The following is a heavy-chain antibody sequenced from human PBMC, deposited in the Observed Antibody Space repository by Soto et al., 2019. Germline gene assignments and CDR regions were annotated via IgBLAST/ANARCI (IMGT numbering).Heavy chain of an antibody. Sequence: QVQLVQSGAEVKKPGASVKVSCKASGYTFTSYGISWVRQAPGQGLEWMGWISTYNGNTKYAQKLQGRVTMTTDTSASTAYMELRRVRADDTAVFYCAREMVRGVGSDYWGQGTLFTVSS. CDR3: AREMVRGVGSDY. CDR2: ISTYNGNT. D-gene: IGHD3-10*01. J-gene: IGHJ4*02. V-gene: IGHV1-18*01. CDR1: GYTFTSYG.